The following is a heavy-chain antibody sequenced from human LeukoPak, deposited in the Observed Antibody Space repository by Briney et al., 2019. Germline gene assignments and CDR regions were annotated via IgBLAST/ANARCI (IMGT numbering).Heavy chain of an antibody. D-gene: IGHD3-22*01. CDR3: ARDAENYYYDSSGPLLGY. CDR1: GFTFSSYS. Sequence: GGSLRLSCAASGFTFSSYSMNWVRQAPGKGLEWVSSISSSSSYIYYADSVKGRFTISRDNAKNSLYLQMNSLRAEDTAVYYCARDAENYYYDSSGPLLGYWGQGTLVTVSS. CDR2: ISSSSSYI. V-gene: IGHV3-21*01. J-gene: IGHJ4*02.